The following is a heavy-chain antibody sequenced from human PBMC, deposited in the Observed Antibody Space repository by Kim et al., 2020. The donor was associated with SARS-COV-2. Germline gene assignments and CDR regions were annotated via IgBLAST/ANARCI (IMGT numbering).Heavy chain of an antibody. CDR3: GRRGRGIGGATPFDY. D-gene: IGHD2-15*01. V-gene: IGHV4-39*01. CDR1: GGSISSSNNY. Sequence: SETLSLTCTVSGGSISSSNNYWGWIRQPPGRGLEWIGSISYSGGTYSRPALKSRVTMSVDTSRTQIPLIVSPVTAAATAVYYCGRRGRGIGGATPFDYWG. CDR2: ISYSGGT. J-gene: IGHJ4*01.